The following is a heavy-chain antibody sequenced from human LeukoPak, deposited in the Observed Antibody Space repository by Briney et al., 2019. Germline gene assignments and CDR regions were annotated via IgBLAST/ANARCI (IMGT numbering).Heavy chain of an antibody. CDR3: ARLMITFGGVTPSAMDV. CDR2: ISYDGSNK. D-gene: IGHD3-16*01. J-gene: IGHJ6*02. CDR1: GFTFSSYA. V-gene: IGHV3-30-3*01. Sequence: PGRSLRLSCAASGFTFSSYAMHWVRQAPGKGLEWVAVISYDGSNKYYADSVKGRFTISRDNSKNSLYLQMNSLRAEDTALYHCARLMITFGGVTPSAMDVWGQGTTVTVSS.